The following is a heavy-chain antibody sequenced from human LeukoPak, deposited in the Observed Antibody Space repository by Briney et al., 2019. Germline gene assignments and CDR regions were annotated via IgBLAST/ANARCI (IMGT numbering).Heavy chain of an antibody. Sequence: ASVKDSCKVSGYTLTELSMHWVRQAPGKGLESMGGFDPEDGETIYAQKFQGRVTMTEDTSTDTAYMELSSLRSEDTAVYYCATVYLLWFGEFPNYFDYWGQGTLVTVSS. CDR2: FDPEDGET. D-gene: IGHD3-10*01. V-gene: IGHV1-24*01. J-gene: IGHJ4*02. CDR1: GYTLTELS. CDR3: ATVYLLWFGEFPNYFDY.